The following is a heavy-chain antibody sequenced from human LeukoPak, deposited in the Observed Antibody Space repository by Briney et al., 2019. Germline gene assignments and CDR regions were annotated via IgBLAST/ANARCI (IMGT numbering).Heavy chain of an antibody. CDR2: IYHRGTT. CDR3: ARTAMFYYESSGYYSDS. D-gene: IGHD3-22*01. CDR1: GYSINSGYY. J-gene: IGHJ5*01. V-gene: IGHV4-38-2*01. Sequence: SETLSLTCAVSGYSINSGYYWGWIRQPPGKGLEWIGSIYHRGTTYYNPSLKRRVSISVDTSKNQFSLKLSSVTAADTAVYYCARTAMFYYESSGYYSDSWGQGTLVTVSS.